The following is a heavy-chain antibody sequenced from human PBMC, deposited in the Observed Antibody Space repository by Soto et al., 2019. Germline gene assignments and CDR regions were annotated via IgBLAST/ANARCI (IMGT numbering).Heavy chain of an antibody. D-gene: IGHD6-13*01. CDR1: GGSISSSNW. Sequence: QVQLQESGPGLVKPSGTLSLTCAVSGGSISSSNWWSWVRQPPGKGLEWIGEIYHSGSTNYNPSLKSRVTISVDKSKHPFSLKLSSVTAADTAVYYCASATQDSSSWTPLGYWGQGTLVTVSS. CDR3: ASATQDSSSWTPLGY. J-gene: IGHJ4*02. CDR2: IYHSGST. V-gene: IGHV4-4*02.